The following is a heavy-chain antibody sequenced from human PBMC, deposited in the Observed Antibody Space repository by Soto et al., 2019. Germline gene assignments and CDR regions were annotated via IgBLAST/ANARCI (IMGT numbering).Heavy chain of an antibody. J-gene: IGHJ3*01. CDR1: GGSISSSSW. Sequence: HLQESGPGLVKPSGTLSLTCDVSGGSISSSSWWTWVRQSPGKGLEWIGEIYHAGSPNYNPSFQSRGTILADKSKNHFSLRLTSGTAADTAIYYCARGLSFRGDFDVWGQGTTVTVSS. CDR3: ARGLSFRGDFDV. D-gene: IGHD2-21*02. CDR2: IYHAGSP. V-gene: IGHV4-4*02.